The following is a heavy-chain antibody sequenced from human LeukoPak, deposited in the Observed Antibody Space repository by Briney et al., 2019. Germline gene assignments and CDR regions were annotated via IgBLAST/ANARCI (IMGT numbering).Heavy chain of an antibody. CDR3: AREWGDGYGEDYFDY. CDR1: GFTFSNYW. J-gene: IGHJ4*02. D-gene: IGHD5-24*01. V-gene: IGHV3-7*01. CDR2: IKQDGTKK. Sequence: PGGSLRLSCAASGFTFSNYWITWVRQAPGKGLEWVANIKQDGTKKNYVDSVKGRFTISRDNAENSVYLQMNSLRADDTAVYFCAREWGDGYGEDYFDYWGQGTLVTVSS.